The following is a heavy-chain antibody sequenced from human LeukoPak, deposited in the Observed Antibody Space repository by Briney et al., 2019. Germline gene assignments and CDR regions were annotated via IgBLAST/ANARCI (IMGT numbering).Heavy chain of an antibody. D-gene: IGHD2-2*01. CDR2: IIPIFGTA. V-gene: IGHV1-69*05. CDR3: ASGCSSTSCSDYMDV. J-gene: IGHJ6*03. CDR1: GGTFSSYA. Sequence: SVKVSCKASGGTFSSYAISWVRQAPGQGLEWMGRIIPIFGTANYAQKFQGRVTITTDESTSTAYMELSSLRSEDTAVYYCASGCSSTSCSDYMDVWGKGTTVTVSS.